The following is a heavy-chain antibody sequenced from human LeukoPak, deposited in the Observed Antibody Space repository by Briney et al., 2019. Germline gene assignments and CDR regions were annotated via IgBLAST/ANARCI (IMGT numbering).Heavy chain of an antibody. CDR2: INYSGST. J-gene: IGHJ4*02. CDR1: GGSFSGYY. D-gene: IGHD2-15*01. Sequence: SETLSLTCAVYGGSFSGYYWSWIRQPPGKGLEWIGEINYSGSTDYNPSLKSRITISADTSKNQFSLKVNSVTAADTAVYYCASIEVVVVAATLNYWGQGTLVTVSS. CDR3: ASIEVVVVAATLNY. V-gene: IGHV4-34*01.